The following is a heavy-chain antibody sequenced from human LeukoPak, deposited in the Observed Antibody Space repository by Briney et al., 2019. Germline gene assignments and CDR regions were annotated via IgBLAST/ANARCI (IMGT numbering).Heavy chain of an antibody. V-gene: IGHV3-30*03. CDR3: AASLAYSGSYTVLFDY. D-gene: IGHD1-26*01. CDR1: GFTFSSYG. CDR2: ISYDGSNK. Sequence: PGGSLRLSCAASGFTFSSYGMHWVRQAPGKGLEWVAVISYDGSNKYYADSVKGRFTISRDNSKNTLYLQMNSLRAEDTAVYYCAASLAYSGSYTVLFDYWGQGTLVTVSS. J-gene: IGHJ4*02.